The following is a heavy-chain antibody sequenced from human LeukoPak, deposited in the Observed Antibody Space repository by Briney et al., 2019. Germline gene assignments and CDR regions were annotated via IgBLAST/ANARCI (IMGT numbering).Heavy chain of an antibody. V-gene: IGHV4-4*07. Sequence: SETLSLTCTVSGGSVRDNYWSRIRQPPGKGLEWIGRVYTGGIPNYNSSLKSRVALSLDTSKNQFSMNLSSVSAADTAVYFCARGSSFSGFDYWGQGALVTVSS. CDR3: ARGSSFSGFDY. CDR2: VYTGGIP. J-gene: IGHJ4*02. CDR1: GGSVRDNY. D-gene: IGHD1-26*01.